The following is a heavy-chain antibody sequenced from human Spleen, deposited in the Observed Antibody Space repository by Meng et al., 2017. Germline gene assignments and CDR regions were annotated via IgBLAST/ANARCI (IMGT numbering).Heavy chain of an antibody. V-gene: IGHV3-30*03. CDR3: AANDYIIDY. Sequence: QVQLVESGGGVVQPGRSLRLSCAASGFTFRSYGMHWVRQAPGKGLEWGAVISYDGSNKHYTDSVKGRFTISRDNSKNTLYLQMNSLRAEDTAVYYCAANDYIIDYWGQGTLVTVSS. D-gene: IGHD4-11*01. CDR1: GFTFRSYG. J-gene: IGHJ4*02. CDR2: ISYDGSNK.